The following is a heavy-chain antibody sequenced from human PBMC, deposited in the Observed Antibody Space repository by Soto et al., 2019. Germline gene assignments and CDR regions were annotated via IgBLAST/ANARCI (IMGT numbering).Heavy chain of an antibody. Sequence: ASVKVSCKASGYTFTSYAMHWVRQAPGQRLEWMGWINAGNGNTKYSQKFQGRVTITRDTSASTAYMELSSLRSEDTAVYYCARAQYSGYDTYYYYYMDVWGKGTPVTDSS. CDR3: ARAQYSGYDTYYYYYMDV. V-gene: IGHV1-3*01. CDR1: GYTFTSYA. D-gene: IGHD5-12*01. CDR2: INAGNGNT. J-gene: IGHJ6*03.